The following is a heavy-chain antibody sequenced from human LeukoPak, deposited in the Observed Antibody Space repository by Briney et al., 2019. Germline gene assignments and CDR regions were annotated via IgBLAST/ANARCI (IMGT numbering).Heavy chain of an antibody. Sequence: GGSLRLSCTASGFTFSDSGMHWVRQAPGKGLEWVAVIWFDGSHKYFGDSVKGRFSISRDNAKNSLYLQMNSLRAEDTAVYYCARDGRIYSYGYGMDVWGQGTTVTVSS. V-gene: IGHV3-33*01. CDR3: ARDGRIYSYGYGMDV. CDR1: GFTFSDSG. D-gene: IGHD5-18*01. J-gene: IGHJ6*02. CDR2: IWFDGSHK.